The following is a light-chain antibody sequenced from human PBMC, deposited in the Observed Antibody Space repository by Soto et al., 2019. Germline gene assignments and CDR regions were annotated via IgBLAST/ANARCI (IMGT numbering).Light chain of an antibody. CDR2: AAS. J-gene: IGKJ1*01. CDR3: QQSYSYIRA. Sequence: DIQVTQSPSSLSASVGDRVTITCRASQTIRNFLHWYQQKPGKAPKLLIYAASNLKSGVPSRFTASGSGTDFTLIINNLQPEDLATYYCQQSYSYIRAFGQGTTV. CDR1: QTIRNF. V-gene: IGKV1-39*01.